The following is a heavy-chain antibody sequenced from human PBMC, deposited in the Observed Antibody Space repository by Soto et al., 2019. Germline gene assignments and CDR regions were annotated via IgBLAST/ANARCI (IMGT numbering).Heavy chain of an antibody. CDR1: GFTFSSYG. CDR3: AKVVLRFLEWLAFYGMEV. Sequence: GGSLRLSCAASGFTFSSYGMHWVRQAPGKGLEWVAVISYDGSNKYYADSVKGRFTISRDNSKNTLYLQMNSLRAEDTAVYYFAKVVLRFLEWLAFYGMEVWGQGTTVTASS. D-gene: IGHD3-3*01. V-gene: IGHV3-30*18. CDR2: ISYDGSNK. J-gene: IGHJ6*02.